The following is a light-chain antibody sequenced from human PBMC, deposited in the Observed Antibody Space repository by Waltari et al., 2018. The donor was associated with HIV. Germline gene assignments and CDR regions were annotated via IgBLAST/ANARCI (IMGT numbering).Light chain of an antibody. CDR3: SSYANKHGFYVV. J-gene: IGLJ2*01. CDR2: EVT. Sequence: QSAMMQPPSAPLSPKQSVTIASPGPPRYISCYHHVSCYQHHHGKAPKLVISEVTKRPSRVPCRFSGSKSGTTASLTVSGLQAEDEADYYCSSYANKHGFYVVFGGGTRLTVL. V-gene: IGLV2-8*01. CDR1: PRYISCYHH.